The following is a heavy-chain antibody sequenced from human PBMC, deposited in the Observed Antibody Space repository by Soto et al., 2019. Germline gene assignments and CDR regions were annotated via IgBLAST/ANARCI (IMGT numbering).Heavy chain of an antibody. CDR2: IYPDDSDT. CDR3: ARRRSGDAFDV. D-gene: IGHD1-26*01. Sequence: EVQLVQSGADVKKPGESLQISCEASGYSFNTYWIGWVRQMPGKGLEWMGIIYPDDSDTRVNPSFQGQVTISADKSITTAYLQWNSLKASDTAMYFCARRRSGDAFDVWGQGTLVTVSS. V-gene: IGHV5-51*01. J-gene: IGHJ3*01. CDR1: GYSFNTYW.